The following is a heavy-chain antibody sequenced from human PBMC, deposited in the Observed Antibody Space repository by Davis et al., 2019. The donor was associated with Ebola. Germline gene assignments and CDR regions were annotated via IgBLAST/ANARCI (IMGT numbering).Heavy chain of an antibody. Sequence: ASVTVSCKASEHTFATYAVHWVRQAPGQRLEWMGWINGFNGDTGYSQKSQGRVTITRDTSASTTYMELSSLGLEDTAVYFCASEAIHSGNYDSWGQGTLVTVSS. D-gene: IGHD1-26*01. CDR1: EHTFATYA. CDR3: ASEAIHSGNYDS. V-gene: IGHV1-3*01. CDR2: INGFNGDT. J-gene: IGHJ5*01.